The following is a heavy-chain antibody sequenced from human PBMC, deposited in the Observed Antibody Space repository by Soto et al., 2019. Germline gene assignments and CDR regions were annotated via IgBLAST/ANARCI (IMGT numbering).Heavy chain of an antibody. CDR2: INHSGST. CDR1: GGSFSGYY. V-gene: IGHV4-34*01. Sequence: SETLSLTCAVYGGSFSGYYWSWIRQPPGKGLEWIGEINHSGSTNYNPSLKSRVTISVDTSKNQFSLKLSSVTAADTAVYYCARGYMNDFWIRNEYWYFDLWGRGTLVTVSS. CDR3: ARGYMNDFWIRNEYWYFDL. J-gene: IGHJ2*01. D-gene: IGHD3-3*01.